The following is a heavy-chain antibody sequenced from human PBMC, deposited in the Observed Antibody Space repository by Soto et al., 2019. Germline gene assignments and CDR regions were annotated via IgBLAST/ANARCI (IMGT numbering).Heavy chain of an antibody. J-gene: IGHJ4*02. Sequence: PSETLSLTCAVYGGSFSGYYWSWIRQPPGKGLEWIGEINHSGSTNYNPSLKSRVTISVDTSKNQFSLKLSSVTAADTAVYYCARSPVEVAATVKYFDYWGQGTLVTVS. CDR1: GGSFSGYY. D-gene: IGHD2-15*01. CDR2: INHSGST. CDR3: ARSPVEVAATVKYFDY. V-gene: IGHV4-34*01.